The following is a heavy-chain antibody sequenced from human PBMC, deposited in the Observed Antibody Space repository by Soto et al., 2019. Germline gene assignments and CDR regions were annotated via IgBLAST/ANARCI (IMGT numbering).Heavy chain of an antibody. CDR2: IYYSGNT. Sequence: PSETLSLTCTVTDDSIKSPNYYWIWIRQPPWKGLEWMGYIYYSGNTNYSPSLKSRISMSIDTSKKQFSLKLSSVTAADTAVYYCARAEYSSLSVAAFDMWGQGKMVT. CDR3: ARAEYSSLSVAAFDM. CDR1: DDSIKSPNYY. J-gene: IGHJ3*02. V-gene: IGHV4-30-4*01. D-gene: IGHD4-4*01.